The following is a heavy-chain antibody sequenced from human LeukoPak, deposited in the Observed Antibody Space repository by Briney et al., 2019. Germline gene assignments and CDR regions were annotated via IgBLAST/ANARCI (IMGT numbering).Heavy chain of an antibody. V-gene: IGHV3-15*01. Sequence: GGSLRLSCAASGFTFSNDWMSWVRQAPGKGLEWVGRIKSKTDGGTTDYAAPVKGRFTISRDDSKNTLYLQMNSLKTEDTAVYYCTTVFHSSSWHYYGMEVWGQGTPVTVSS. J-gene: IGHJ6*02. CDR3: TTVFHSSSWHYYGMEV. CDR2: IKSKTDGGTT. D-gene: IGHD6-13*01. CDR1: GFTFSNDW.